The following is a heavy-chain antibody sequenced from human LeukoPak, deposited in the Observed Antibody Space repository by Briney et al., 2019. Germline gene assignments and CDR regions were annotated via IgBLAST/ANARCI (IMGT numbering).Heavy chain of an antibody. V-gene: IGHV4-39*07. Sequence: SETLSLTCSASGGSISSSSHYWDWIRQPPGEGLEWIGSIYYSGSTYYNPSLKSRVTISVDTSKNQFSLKLISVTAADTAVYYCAREDTGGLDYWGQGILVTVSS. J-gene: IGHJ4*02. CDR2: IYYSGST. D-gene: IGHD2-8*02. CDR1: GGSISSSSHY. CDR3: AREDTGGLDY.